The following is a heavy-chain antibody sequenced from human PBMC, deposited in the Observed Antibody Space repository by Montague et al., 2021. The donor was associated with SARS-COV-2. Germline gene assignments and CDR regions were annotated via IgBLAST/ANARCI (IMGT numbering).Heavy chain of an antibody. CDR1: GGSITNYY. J-gene: IGHJ4*02. CDR2: IYYSATT. V-gene: IGHV4-59*08. CDR3: ARQRNDDVLDY. Sequence: SETLSLTCTVSGGSITNYYWTWIRQPPGRGLEWIGYIYYSATTNYNPSLKSRVTMSIDTSKNQFSLSLTSVTAADSAVYYCARQRNDDVLDYWGQGTLVTVSS. D-gene: IGHD1-1*01.